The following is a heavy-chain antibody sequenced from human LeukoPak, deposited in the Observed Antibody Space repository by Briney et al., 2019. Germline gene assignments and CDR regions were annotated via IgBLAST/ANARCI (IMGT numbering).Heavy chain of an antibody. V-gene: IGHV4-39*01. CDR3: ARRGYCSSTSCYDY. CDR2: IYYSGST. J-gene: IGHJ4*02. Sequence: PSETLSLTCTVSGGSISSSSYYWGWIRQPPGKGLEWIGSIYYSGSTYYNLSLKSRVTISVDTSKNQFSLKLSSVTAADTAVYYCARRGYCSSTSCYDYWGQGTLVTVSS. CDR1: GGSISSSSYY. D-gene: IGHD2-2*01.